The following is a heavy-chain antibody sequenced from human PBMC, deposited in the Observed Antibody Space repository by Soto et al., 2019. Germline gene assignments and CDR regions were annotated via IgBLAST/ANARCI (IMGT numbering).Heavy chain of an antibody. CDR2: IYPGDSDT. CDR3: ASPWYYYYSSGTDSFDI. D-gene: IGHD3-22*01. J-gene: IGHJ3*02. V-gene: IGHV5-51*01. Sequence: ESLKISCKGSGYSFTSYWIGWVRQMPGKGLEWMGIIYPGDSDTRYSPSFQGQVTISADKSISTAYLQWSSLKASDTAMYYCASPWYYYYSSGTDSFDIWGQGTMVTVSS. CDR1: GYSFTSYW.